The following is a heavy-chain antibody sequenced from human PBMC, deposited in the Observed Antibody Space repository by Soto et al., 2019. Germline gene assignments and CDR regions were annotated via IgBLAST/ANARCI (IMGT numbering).Heavy chain of an antibody. CDR3: ATDVNRVGARLDY. CDR2: FDPEDGET. J-gene: IGHJ4*02. Sequence: ASVKVSCKVSGYTLTELSMHWVRQAPGKGLEWMGGFDPEDGETIYAQKFQGRVTMTEDTSTDTACMELSSLRSEDTAVYYCATDVNRVGARLDYWGQGTLVTVSS. V-gene: IGHV1-24*01. D-gene: IGHD1-26*01. CDR1: GYTLTELS.